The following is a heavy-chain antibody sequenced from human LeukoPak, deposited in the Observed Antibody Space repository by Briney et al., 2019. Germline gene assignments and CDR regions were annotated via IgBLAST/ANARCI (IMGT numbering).Heavy chain of an antibody. Sequence: PSETLSLTCTGSGGSISSGDYYWTWIRQPPGKGLEWIGEINHSGSTNYNPSLKSRVTISVDTSKNQFSLKLSSVTAADTAVYYCARVRGYDYVWGSYRSNWFDPWGQGTLVTVSS. D-gene: IGHD3-16*02. J-gene: IGHJ5*02. V-gene: IGHV4-34*01. CDR2: INHSGST. CDR3: ARVRGYDYVWGSYRSNWFDP. CDR1: GGSISSGDYY.